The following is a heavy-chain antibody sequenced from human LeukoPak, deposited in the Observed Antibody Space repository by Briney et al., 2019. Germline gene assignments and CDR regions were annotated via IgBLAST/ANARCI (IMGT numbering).Heavy chain of an antibody. D-gene: IGHD3-10*01. V-gene: IGHV3-30*02. J-gene: IGHJ6*03. CDR2: IRYDASNK. CDR1: GFTFSSYG. Sequence: GGSLRLSCAASGFTFSSYGMHWVRQAPGKGLEWVAFIRYDASNKYYADSVKGRFTISRDNSKNTLYLQMNSLRAEDTAVYYCAKVGSGSGSYSYYYYYYMDVWGKGTTVTVSS. CDR3: AKVGSGSGSYSYYYYYYMDV.